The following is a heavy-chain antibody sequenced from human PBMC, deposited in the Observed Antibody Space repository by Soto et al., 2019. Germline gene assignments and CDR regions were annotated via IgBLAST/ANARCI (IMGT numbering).Heavy chain of an antibody. CDR2: IGGRATSA. V-gene: IGHV3-23*01. CDR1: GLTFTNYA. D-gene: IGHD3-22*01. Sequence: EVQLLESGGGLVQPGGSLSLPCPASGLTFTNYAMSWSRQAPGKGLEWVSGIGGRATSAYYADSVKGRFAISRDNSYNTLFLQLNSLRAEDTAVYYCAKSRYSDSSGDFYDFWGQGTLVSVSS. J-gene: IGHJ4*02. CDR3: AKSRYSDSSGDFYDF.